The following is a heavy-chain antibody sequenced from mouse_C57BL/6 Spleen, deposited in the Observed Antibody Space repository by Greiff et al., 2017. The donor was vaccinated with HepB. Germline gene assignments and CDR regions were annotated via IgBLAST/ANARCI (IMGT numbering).Heavy chain of an antibody. J-gene: IGHJ4*01. V-gene: IGHV1-82*01. Sequence: QVQLQQSGPELVKPGASVKISCKASGYAFSSSWMNWVKQRPGKGLEWIGRIYPGDGDTNYNGKFKGKATLTADKSSSTAYMQLISLTSEDSAVYFCAPNWDDYYAMDYWGQGTSVTVSS. CDR2: IYPGDGDT. CDR1: GYAFSSSW. D-gene: IGHD4-1*01. CDR3: APNWDDYYAMDY.